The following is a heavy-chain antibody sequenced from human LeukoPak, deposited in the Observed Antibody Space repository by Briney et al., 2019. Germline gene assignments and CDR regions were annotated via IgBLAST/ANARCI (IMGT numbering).Heavy chain of an antibody. Sequence: SGGSLRLSCAASGFTFSSYAMSWVRQAPGKGLEWVSAISYSGGSTYYADSVKGRFTISRDNSENTLYLQMNSLRAEDTAVYYCAKAPGGSCYSSFDYSGQGTLVTVSS. D-gene: IGHD2-15*01. CDR1: GFTFSSYA. V-gene: IGHV3-23*01. CDR2: ISYSGGST. CDR3: AKAPGGSCYSSFDY. J-gene: IGHJ4*02.